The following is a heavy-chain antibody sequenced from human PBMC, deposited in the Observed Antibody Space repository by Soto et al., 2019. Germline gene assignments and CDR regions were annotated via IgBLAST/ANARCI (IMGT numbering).Heavy chain of an antibody. CDR3: ARLPWGSGWNRFDY. D-gene: IGHD3-16*01. CDR2: IFYIGST. Sequence: SETLSLTCTVSGGSISKYYWDWIRQPPGKELEWIGHIFYIGSTMYSPSLKSRVTISVDTSKNQFSLKLTSVTAADTAVYYCARLPWGSGWNRFDYWGQGTLVTVSS. V-gene: IGHV4-59*08. CDR1: GGSISKYY. J-gene: IGHJ4*02.